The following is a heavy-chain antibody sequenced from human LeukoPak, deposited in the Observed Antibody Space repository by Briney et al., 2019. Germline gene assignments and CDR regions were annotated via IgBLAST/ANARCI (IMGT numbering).Heavy chain of an antibody. J-gene: IGHJ4*02. D-gene: IGHD6-19*01. CDR3: ARTGGGYSSGTTYYFDY. CDR1: GYTFTSYD. V-gene: IGHV1-8*01. CDR2: MNPNSGNT. Sequence: ASVKVSCKASGYTFTSYDINWVRQATGQGLEWMGWMNPNSGNTGYAQKFQGRVTMTRNTSMSTAYMELSSLRSEDTAVYYCARTGGGYSSGTTYYFDYWGQGTLVTVSS.